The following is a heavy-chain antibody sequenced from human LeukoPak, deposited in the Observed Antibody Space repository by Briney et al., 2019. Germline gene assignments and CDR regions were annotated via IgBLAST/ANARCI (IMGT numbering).Heavy chain of an antibody. V-gene: IGHV1-18*04. CDR1: GYTFTSYG. D-gene: IGHD3-9*01. CDR2: ISAYNGNT. J-gene: IGHJ4*02. CDR3: ARDRRYFDWLLADY. Sequence: ASVKVSCKASGYTFTSYGISWVRQAPGQGLEWMGWISAYNGNTNYAQKLQGRVTMTTDTPTSTAYMELRSLRSDDTAVYYFARDRRYFDWLLADYWGQGTLVTVSS.